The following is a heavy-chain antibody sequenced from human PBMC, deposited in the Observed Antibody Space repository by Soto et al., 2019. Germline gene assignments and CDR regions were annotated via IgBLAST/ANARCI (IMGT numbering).Heavy chain of an antibody. Sequence: GGSLRLSCAASGFTFSSYGMHWVRQAPGKGLEWVAVISYDGSNKYYADSVKGRFTISRDNSKNTLYLQMNSLRAEDTAVYYCAKDGSGSYEWFDPWGQGTLVTVSS. CDR1: GFTFSSYG. CDR2: ISYDGSNK. V-gene: IGHV3-30*18. D-gene: IGHD1-26*01. J-gene: IGHJ5*02. CDR3: AKDGSGSYEWFDP.